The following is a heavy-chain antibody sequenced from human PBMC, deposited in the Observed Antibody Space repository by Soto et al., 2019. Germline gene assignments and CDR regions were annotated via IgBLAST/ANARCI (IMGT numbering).Heavy chain of an antibody. CDR2: INTGGGSS. D-gene: IGHD2-2*01. CDR1: GFTFSGHW. J-gene: IGHJ3*02. V-gene: IGHV3-74*03. Sequence: EVQLVESGGDLVQPGGSLRLSCAASGFTFSGHWMHWVRQVPGKGLEWVSRINTGGGSSAYADSVKGRFTISRDSAKNTLYLQMKGLRAEDTAVYYCAREAGYCSRTSCYRRAFDTWGQGTTVTVSS. CDR3: AREAGYCSRTSCYRRAFDT.